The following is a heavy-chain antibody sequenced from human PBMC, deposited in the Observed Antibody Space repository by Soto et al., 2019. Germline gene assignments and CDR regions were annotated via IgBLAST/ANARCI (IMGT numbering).Heavy chain of an antibody. Sequence: PSETLSLTCSVSGASISNSDYHWGWVRQSPGKGLEWIGSIYYRGATYYNLSLGSRLTISIDRSNNQFSLKLTSLTAADTAVFYCVRLKHDFWSGYLVDNWGQGTLVTVSS. J-gene: IGHJ4*02. CDR3: VRLKHDFWSGYLVDN. CDR2: IYYRGAT. D-gene: IGHD3-3*01. CDR1: GASISNSDYH. V-gene: IGHV4-39*01.